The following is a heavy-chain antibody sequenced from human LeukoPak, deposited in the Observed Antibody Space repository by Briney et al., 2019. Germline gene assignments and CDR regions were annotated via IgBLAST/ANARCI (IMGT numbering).Heavy chain of an antibody. CDR1: GYTFTSYD. Sequence: GASVKVSCKASGYTFTSYDINWVRQATGQGLEWMGWMNPNSGNTGYAQKFQGRVTITRNTSISTACMELSSLRSEDTAVYYCARGLDYYDSSGYYFYYFDYWGQGTLVTVSS. CDR2: MNPNSGNT. J-gene: IGHJ4*02. CDR3: ARGLDYYDSSGYYFYYFDY. D-gene: IGHD3-22*01. V-gene: IGHV1-8*03.